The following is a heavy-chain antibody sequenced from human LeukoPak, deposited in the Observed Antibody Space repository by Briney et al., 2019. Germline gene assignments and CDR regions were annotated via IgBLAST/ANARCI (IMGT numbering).Heavy chain of an antibody. CDR3: AKPLWFGELPPLDY. CDR2: IWYDGSNK. Sequence: GGSLRLSCTASGFTFSDYGMHWVRQPPGKGLEWVAIIWYDGSNKTYEDSVKGRFTISRDNSKNTLYLQMNSLRAEDTAVYYCAKPLWFGELPPLDYWGQGTLVTVSS. CDR1: GFTFSDYG. J-gene: IGHJ4*02. V-gene: IGHV3-30*02. D-gene: IGHD3-10*01.